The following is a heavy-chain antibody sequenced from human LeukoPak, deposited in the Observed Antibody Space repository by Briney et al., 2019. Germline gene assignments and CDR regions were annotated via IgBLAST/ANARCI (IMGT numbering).Heavy chain of an antibody. V-gene: IGHV1-24*01. CDR2: FAPGDGET. CDR1: GYTLTEVS. CDR3: ATEIVGYGDVNYFGY. Sequence: ASVKVSCKVSGYTLTEVSMHWVRQAPGKGLEWMGGFAPGDGETIYAQNFQGRLIVTEDTSTDTAYMELSSLRSEDTAVYYCATEIVGYGDVNYFGYWGQGTLVTVSS. J-gene: IGHJ4*02. D-gene: IGHD4-17*01.